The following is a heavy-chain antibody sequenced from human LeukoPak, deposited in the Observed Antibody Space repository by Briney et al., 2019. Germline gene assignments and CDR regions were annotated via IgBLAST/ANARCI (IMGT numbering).Heavy chain of an antibody. CDR2: IFHSGST. CDR1: GYSISSGYY. CDR3: ARHRSTMVRGAASPIDY. D-gene: IGHD3-10*01. V-gene: IGHV4-38-2*02. J-gene: IGHJ4*02. Sequence: SETLSLTCTVSGYSISSGYYWGWIRQPPGKGLEWIGNIFHSGSTFYKPSLNSRVTISVDTSKNQFSLKLSSVTAADTAVYYCARHRSTMVRGAASPIDYWGQGTLATVSS.